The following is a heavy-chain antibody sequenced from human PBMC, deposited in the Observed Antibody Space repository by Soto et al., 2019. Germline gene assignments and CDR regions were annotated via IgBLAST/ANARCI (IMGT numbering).Heavy chain of an antibody. V-gene: IGHV1-8*01. CDR3: ARAHSSSWSFGMDV. D-gene: IGHD6-13*01. CDR2: MNPNSGNT. J-gene: IGHJ6*02. CDR1: GYTFTSYD. Sequence: QVQLVQSGAEVKKPGASVKVSCKASGYTFTSYDINWVRQATGQGLEWMGWMNPNSGNTGYAQKFQGRVTMTRNTAISTAYMERSSLRSEDTAVYYCARAHSSSWSFGMDVWGQGTTVTVSS.